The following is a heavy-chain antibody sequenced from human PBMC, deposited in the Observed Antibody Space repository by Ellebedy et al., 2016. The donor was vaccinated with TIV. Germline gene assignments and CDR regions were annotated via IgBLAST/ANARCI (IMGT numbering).Heavy chain of an antibody. CDR1: GFTFSSYW. CDR3: ARGDRRLDP. J-gene: IGHJ5*02. Sequence: PGGSLRLSCAASGFTFSSYWMSWVRQAPGKGLEWVANIKDDGTEKYYVDSMKGRFTISRDNAKNSLYLQMNSLRAEDTAVYYCARGDRRLDPWGQGTPVTVSS. D-gene: IGHD3-22*01. CDR2: IKDDGTEK. V-gene: IGHV3-7*01.